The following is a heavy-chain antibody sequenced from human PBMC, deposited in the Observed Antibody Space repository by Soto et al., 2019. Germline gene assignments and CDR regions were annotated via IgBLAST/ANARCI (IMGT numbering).Heavy chain of an antibody. CDR3: ARKYLPYYGSGSPYGMDV. CDR1: GGSFSGYY. V-gene: IGHV4-34*01. J-gene: IGHJ6*02. Sequence: QVQLQQWGAGLLKPSETLSLTCGVYGGSFSGYYWSWIRQPPGKGLEWIGEVNHSGSTNYNPSLKSRVAISVDTSKNQFSLKLSSVTAADTALYYGARKYLPYYGSGSPYGMDVWGQGTTVTVSS. CDR2: VNHSGST. D-gene: IGHD3-10*01.